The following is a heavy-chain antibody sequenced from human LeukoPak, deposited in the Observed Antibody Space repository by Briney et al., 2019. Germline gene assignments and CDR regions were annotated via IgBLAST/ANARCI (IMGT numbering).Heavy chain of an antibody. CDR2: IGASGGTT. Sequence: PGRSLRLSCAASGFTFSSYAMSWVRQAPGKGLEWVSGIGASGGTTHYADSVKGRFTISRDNSKNTLYLQMNSLRVEDTAVYYCATDVTSYGYWGQGILVTVSS. CDR1: GFTFSSYA. D-gene: IGHD3-16*01. V-gene: IGHV3-23*01. CDR3: ATDVTSYGY. J-gene: IGHJ4*02.